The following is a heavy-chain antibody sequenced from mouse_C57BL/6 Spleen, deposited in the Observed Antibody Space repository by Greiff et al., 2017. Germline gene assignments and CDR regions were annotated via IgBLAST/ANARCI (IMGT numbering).Heavy chain of an antibody. CDR2: INPSNGGT. CDR3: AGYYYGSRPLSSMDY. V-gene: IGHV1-53*01. D-gene: IGHD1-1*01. Sequence: QVQLQQPGTELVKPGASVKLSCKASGYTFTSYWMHWVKQRPGQGLEWIGNINPSNGGTTYNEKFKSKATLTVDNSSSTAYMQLSSLTSEDSAVYYCAGYYYGSRPLSSMDYWGQGTSVTVSS. CDR1: GYTFTSYW. J-gene: IGHJ4*01.